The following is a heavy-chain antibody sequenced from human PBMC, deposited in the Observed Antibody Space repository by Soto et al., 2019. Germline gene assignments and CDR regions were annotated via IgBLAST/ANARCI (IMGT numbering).Heavy chain of an antibody. CDR3: ERVGPGGSSSTNHDY. Sequence: SETLSLTCAVSGVSISSYYWSWIRQPPGKGLEWIGYVFYNEIINYSPSLKGRVTMSMEMSTNHFSLELRSVTAADTAVYFCERVGPGGSSSTNHDYWGPGALVTVYS. D-gene: IGHD2-15*01. V-gene: IGHV4-59*01. J-gene: IGHJ4*02. CDR2: VFYNEII. CDR1: GVSISSYY.